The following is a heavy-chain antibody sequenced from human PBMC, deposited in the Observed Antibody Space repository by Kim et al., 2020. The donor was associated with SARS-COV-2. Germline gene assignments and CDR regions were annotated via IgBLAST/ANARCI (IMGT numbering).Heavy chain of an antibody. J-gene: IGHJ5*02. V-gene: IGHV1-3*01. Sequence: YSRKFQGRVTITRDTSASTAYMELSSLRSEDTAVYYCARVGHVLLWFGEFDPWGQGTLVTVSS. D-gene: IGHD3-10*01. CDR3: ARVGHVLLWFGEFDP.